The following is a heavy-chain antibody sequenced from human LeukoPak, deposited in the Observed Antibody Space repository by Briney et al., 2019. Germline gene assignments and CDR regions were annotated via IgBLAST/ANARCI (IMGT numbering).Heavy chain of an antibody. CDR2: MNPNSGNT. CDR3: ARAITMVRGVIGRY. D-gene: IGHD3-10*01. Sequence: ASVKVSCKASGYTFTSYDINWVRQATGQGLEWMGWMNPNSGNTGYAQKFQGRVTMTRNTSISTAYMELSSLRAVDTAVYYCARAITMVRGVIGRYWGQGTLVTVST. V-gene: IGHV1-8*01. CDR1: GYTFTSYD. J-gene: IGHJ4*02.